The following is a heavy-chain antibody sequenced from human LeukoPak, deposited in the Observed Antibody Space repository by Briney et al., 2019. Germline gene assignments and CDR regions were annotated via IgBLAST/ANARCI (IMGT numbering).Heavy chain of an antibody. J-gene: IGHJ4*02. D-gene: IGHD3-10*01. CDR3: ARDITMVRGAINRLNYFDY. V-gene: IGHV4-39*07. Sequence: SETLSLTCTVSDGSISSSSYYWGWIRQPPGKGLEWIGSIYYSGSTYYNPSLKSRVTISVDTSKNQFSLKLSSVTAADTAVYYCARDITMVRGAINRLNYFDYWGQGTLVTVSS. CDR1: DGSISSSSYY. CDR2: IYYSGST.